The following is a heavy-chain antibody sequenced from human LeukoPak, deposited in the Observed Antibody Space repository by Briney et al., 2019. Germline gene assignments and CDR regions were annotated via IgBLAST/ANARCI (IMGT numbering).Heavy chain of an antibody. Sequence: GASVKVSCKASGYTFTSYGISWVRQAPGQGLEWMGWIGAYNGNTNYAQKLQGRVTMTTDTSTSTAYMELRSLRSDDTAVYYCARDIYDSSGLYYFDYWGQGTLVTVSS. J-gene: IGHJ4*02. CDR3: ARDIYDSSGLYYFDY. D-gene: IGHD3-22*01. CDR2: IGAYNGNT. CDR1: GYTFTSYG. V-gene: IGHV1-18*01.